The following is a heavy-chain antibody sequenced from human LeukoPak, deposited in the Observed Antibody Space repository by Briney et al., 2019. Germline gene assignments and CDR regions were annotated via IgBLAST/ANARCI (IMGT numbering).Heavy chain of an antibody. CDR2: INHSGST. CDR3: ASGPGIAAFKGHLLNLYFFYS. Sequence: SETLSLTCAVYNGSFSFYSWNWIRQPPGKGLEWIGEINHSGSTNYTPSLKSRVSISVDASKNQFSLKLSSITAADTAVYYCASGPGIAAFKGHLLNLYFFYSWGQGTLVTVSS. J-gene: IGHJ4*02. D-gene: IGHD2-15*01. V-gene: IGHV4-34*01. CDR1: NGSFSFYS.